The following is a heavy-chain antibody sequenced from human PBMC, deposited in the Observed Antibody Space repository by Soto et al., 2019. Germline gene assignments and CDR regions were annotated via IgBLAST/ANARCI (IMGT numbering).Heavy chain of an antibody. CDR1: GFTVSSNY. CDR3: AGGLRYFDWLVPPYGMDV. D-gene: IGHD3-9*01. CDR2: IYSGGST. V-gene: IGHV3-53*01. J-gene: IGHJ6*02. Sequence: EVQLVESGGGLIQPGGSLRLSCAASGFTVSSNYMSWVRQAPGKGLEWVSVIYSGGSTYYADSVKGRFTISRDNSKNTLYLHMNTVRAEDTAVYYCAGGLRYFDWLVPPYGMDVWGQGTTVTVSS.